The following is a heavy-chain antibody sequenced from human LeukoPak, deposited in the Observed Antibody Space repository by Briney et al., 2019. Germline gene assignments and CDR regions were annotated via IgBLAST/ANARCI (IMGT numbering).Heavy chain of an antibody. V-gene: IGHV4-34*01. Sequence: SETLSVTCAVYGGSFCGYYWRWIRQRPGEGRGWVGEINDSGNTNYNPSHTSRVTISVDTSKNQYSLKLSSVTAADTAVYYCARGQTVVTRRGDAFDIWGQGTMVTVSS. CDR1: GGSFCGYY. CDR3: ARGQTVVTRRGDAFDI. CDR2: INDSGNT. J-gene: IGHJ3*02. D-gene: IGHD4-23*01.